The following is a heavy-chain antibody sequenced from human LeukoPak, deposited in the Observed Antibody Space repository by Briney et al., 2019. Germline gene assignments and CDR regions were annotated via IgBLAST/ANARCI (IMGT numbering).Heavy chain of an antibody. V-gene: IGHV1-69*06. J-gene: IGHJ1*01. CDR1: GCNFNTYA. Sequence: ASVKVSCKASGCNFNTYAISWVRQAPGQGLEWMGGIIPIFGTGNYAHKFQGRVTIPADKSTNTAYMELSRLKSEDTAVYYCARDHDLTGTYEYLKYWGQGTLVSVSS. D-gene: IGHD7-27*01. CDR3: ARDHDLTGTYEYLKY. CDR2: IIPIFGTG.